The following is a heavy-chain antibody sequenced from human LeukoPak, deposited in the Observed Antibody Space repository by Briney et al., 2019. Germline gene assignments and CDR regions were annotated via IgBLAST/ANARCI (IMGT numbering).Heavy chain of an antibody. CDR1: GFTFSSYG. CDR2: VSSSSSYI. Sequence: PGRSLRLSCAASGFTFSSYGMNWVRQAPGKGLEWVSSVSSSSSYIYYADSVKGRFTISRDNAKNSLYLQMNSLRAEDTAVYYCARDLGYDSSGYEFDYWGQGTLVTVSS. D-gene: IGHD3-22*01. CDR3: ARDLGYDSSGYEFDY. J-gene: IGHJ4*02. V-gene: IGHV3-21*01.